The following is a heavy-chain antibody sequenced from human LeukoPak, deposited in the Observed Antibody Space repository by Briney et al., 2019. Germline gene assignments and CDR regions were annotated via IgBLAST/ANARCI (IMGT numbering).Heavy chain of an antibody. CDR3: TRLGEVPTVTYYFDY. CDR1: GFSFSGSA. J-gene: IGHJ4*02. V-gene: IGHV3-73*01. D-gene: IGHD4-17*01. CDR2: IKSKANNYAT. Sequence: PGGSLRLSCAASGFSFSGSAIHWVRQASGKGLEWVGRIKSKANNYATAYAASVKGRFTISRDDSKNTAYLQMNSLITEDTAVYYCTRLGEVPTVTYYFDYWGQGTLLTVSS.